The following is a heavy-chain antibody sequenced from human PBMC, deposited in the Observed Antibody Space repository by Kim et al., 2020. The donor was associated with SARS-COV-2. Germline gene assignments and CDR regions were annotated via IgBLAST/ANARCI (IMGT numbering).Heavy chain of an antibody. V-gene: IGHV3-7*01. CDR2: IKRDGRET. D-gene: IGHD3-3*01. J-gene: IGHJ4*02. CDR1: GFSFSDYW. Sequence: GGSLRLSCAASGFSFSDYWMSWVRQTPGKGLEWVANIKRDGRETFYVDSVKGRFIISRDNVKSSLFLQMNSLRAEDSAVYYCARDWRGGGFDDWGQGTLV. CDR3: ARDWRGGGFDD.